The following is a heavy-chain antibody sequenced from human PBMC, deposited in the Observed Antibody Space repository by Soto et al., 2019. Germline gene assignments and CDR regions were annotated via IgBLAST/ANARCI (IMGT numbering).Heavy chain of an antibody. CDR3: AKGGDYYSSIDY. D-gene: IGHD3-22*01. J-gene: IGHJ4*02. CDR1: GFTFSSYA. V-gene: IGHV3-23*01. Sequence: PGGSLRLSCAASGFTFSSYAMSWVRQAPGKGLEWVSVISGSGGSTSYAGSVKGRFTISRDNSKNTLYLQMNSLRAEDTAVYYCAKGGDYYSSIDYWGLGTLVTVSS. CDR2: ISGSGGST.